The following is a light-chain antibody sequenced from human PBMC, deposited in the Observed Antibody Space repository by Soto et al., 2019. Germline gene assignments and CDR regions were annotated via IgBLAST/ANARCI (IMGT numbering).Light chain of an antibody. V-gene: IGKV3-20*01. CDR2: GAS. CDR3: QQYGSSPRT. Sequence: IVLTQSPGTLSLSPGERATLSCRASQSVSSSYLAWYQQKPGQAPRLLIYGASSRATGNPDRFSGSGSGTDFTLTISRLEPEDFAVYYCQQYGSSPRTFGQGTKVEIK. J-gene: IGKJ1*01. CDR1: QSVSSSY.